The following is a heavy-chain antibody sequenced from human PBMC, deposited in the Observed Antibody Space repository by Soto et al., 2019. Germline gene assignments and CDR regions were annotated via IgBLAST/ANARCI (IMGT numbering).Heavy chain of an antibody. CDR1: GVSVSRDYQ. Sequence: SETLFLTCTVSGVSVSRDYQWIWIRQPPGKGLEWIGHISYSGSPYYHPSLRSRLSISVDTSKNQFSLKVKSVTAADTAVYYCARAWGFWGQGTQVTVSS. J-gene: IGHJ1*01. D-gene: IGHD3-16*01. V-gene: IGHV4-30-4*01. CDR3: ARAWGF. CDR2: ISYSGSP.